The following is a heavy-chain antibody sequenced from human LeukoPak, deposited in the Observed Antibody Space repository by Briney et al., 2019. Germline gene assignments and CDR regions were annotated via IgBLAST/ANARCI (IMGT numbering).Heavy chain of an antibody. CDR3: ARKTSGSYGYFDY. J-gene: IGHJ4*02. V-gene: IGHV3-48*01. CDR2: ISNSGSTR. CDR1: GFTFSSYS. D-gene: IGHD1-26*01. Sequence: PGGSLRLSCAASGFTFSSYSMNWVRQAPGKGLEWVSYISNSGSTRYYSDSVNGRFTISRDIAKNSLYLQMNSLRAEDTAVYYCARKTSGSYGYFDYWGQGTLVTVSS.